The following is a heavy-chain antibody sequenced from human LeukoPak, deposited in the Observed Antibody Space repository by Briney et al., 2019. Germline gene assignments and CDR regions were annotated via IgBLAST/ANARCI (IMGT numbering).Heavy chain of an antibody. D-gene: IGHD3-10*01. Sequence: GASVKVSGKVSGYTLTELSMHWVRQAPGKGLERKGGFDPEDGETIYAQKFQGRVTMTEDTSTDTAYMELSSLRSEDTAVYYCATARVNSVGNVWFDPWGQGTLVTVSS. V-gene: IGHV1-24*01. CDR1: GYTLTELS. CDR2: FDPEDGET. CDR3: ATARVNSVGNVWFDP. J-gene: IGHJ5*02.